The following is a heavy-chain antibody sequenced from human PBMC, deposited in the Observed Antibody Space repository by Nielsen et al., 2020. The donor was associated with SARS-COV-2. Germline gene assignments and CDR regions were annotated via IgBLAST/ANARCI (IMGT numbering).Heavy chain of an antibody. J-gene: IGHJ4*02. Sequence: ASVKVSCKASGYTFTSYYMHWVRQAPGQGLEWMGVINPSGGSTNYAQKFQGRVTMTRDTSTSTVYMELSSLRSDDTAVYYCARDVNLTGYYSYWGQGTPVTVSS. V-gene: IGHV1-46*01. CDR1: GYTFTSYY. CDR2: INPSGGST. CDR3: ARDVNLTGYYSY. D-gene: IGHD3-9*01.